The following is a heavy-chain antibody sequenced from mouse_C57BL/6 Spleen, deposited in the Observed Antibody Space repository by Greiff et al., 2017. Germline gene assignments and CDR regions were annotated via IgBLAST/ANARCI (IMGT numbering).Heavy chain of an antibody. CDR1: GYSITSGYY. CDR2: ISYDGST. CDR3: ARGGGYYFDV. Sequence: ESGPGLVKPSQSLSLTCSVTGYSITSGYYWNWIRQFPGNKLEWMGYISYDGSTNHNPSLQNRISITRDTSKNQFFLKLNSVTTEDTATYYCARGGGYYFDVWGKGTTVTVSS. D-gene: IGHD1-1*02. J-gene: IGHJ2*01. V-gene: IGHV3-6*01.